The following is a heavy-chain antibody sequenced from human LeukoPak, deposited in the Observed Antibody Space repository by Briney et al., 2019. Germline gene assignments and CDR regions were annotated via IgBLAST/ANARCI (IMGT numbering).Heavy chain of an antibody. CDR2: INAGNGNT. D-gene: IGHD5-12*01. J-gene: IGHJ4*02. V-gene: IGHV1-3*01. Sequence: ASVKVSCKASGYTFTSYAMHWVRQAPGQRLEWMGWINAGNGNTKYSQKFQGRVTITRDTSASTAYMELSSLRSEDTAVYYCARDFGCSGYDGYFDYWGQGTLVTVSS. CDR3: ARDFGCSGYDGYFDY. CDR1: GYTFTSYA.